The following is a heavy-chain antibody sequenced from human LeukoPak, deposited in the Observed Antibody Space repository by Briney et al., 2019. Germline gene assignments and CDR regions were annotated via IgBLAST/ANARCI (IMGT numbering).Heavy chain of an antibody. CDR3: AKRREGYYYGMDV. CDR2: ISGSGGST. CDR1: GFTFSSYA. V-gene: IGHV3-23*01. J-gene: IGHJ6*02. D-gene: IGHD1-26*01. Sequence: GGSLRLSCAASGFTFSSYAMSWVRQAPGKGLEWVSAISGSGGSTYYADSVKGRFTISRDNSKNTLYLQMNSLRAEGTAVYYCAKRREGYYYGMDVWGQGTTVTVSS.